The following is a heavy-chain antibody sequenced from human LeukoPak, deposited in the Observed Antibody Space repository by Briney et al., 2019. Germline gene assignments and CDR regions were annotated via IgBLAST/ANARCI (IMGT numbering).Heavy chain of an antibody. CDR3: ARGGGYCSATSCLTWFDP. Sequence: GGSLRLSCAASGFTFSSYAMSWVRQAPGKGLECVSAISGSGGDTKYVDSVMGRFTISRDNSKNTLCLQMNSLSPEDTALYYCARGGGYCSATSCLTWFDPWGQGTLVTVSS. D-gene: IGHD2-2*01. CDR1: GFTFSSYA. V-gene: IGHV3-23*01. CDR2: ISGSGGDT. J-gene: IGHJ5*02.